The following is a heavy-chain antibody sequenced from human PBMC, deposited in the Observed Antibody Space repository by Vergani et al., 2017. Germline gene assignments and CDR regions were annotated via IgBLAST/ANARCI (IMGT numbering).Heavy chain of an antibody. D-gene: IGHD3-10*01. CDR2: ISSSSSTI. V-gene: IGHV3-48*04. CDR1: GFTFSSYS. J-gene: IGHJ3*02. Sequence: EVQLVESGGGLVQPGGSLRLSCAASGFTFSSYSMNWVRQAPGKGLEWVSYISSSSSTIYYADSVKGRFTISRDNAKNSLYLQMNSLRAEDTAVYYCARDQYGSGSYYQLGDDAFDIWGQGTMATVSS. CDR3: ARDQYGSGSYYQLGDDAFDI.